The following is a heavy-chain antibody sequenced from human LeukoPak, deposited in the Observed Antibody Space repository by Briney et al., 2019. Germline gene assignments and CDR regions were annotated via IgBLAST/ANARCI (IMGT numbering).Heavy chain of an antibody. D-gene: IGHD2-15*01. CDR1: GFTFSSHD. V-gene: IGHV3-21*01. CDR2: ITTATSSYI. J-gene: IGHJ4*02. CDR3: ARDYGGPHYFDY. Sequence: PGGSLRLSCAASGFTFSSHDMNWVRQAPGKGLEWVSSITTATSSYIYYADSVKGRFTISRDDAKNSLYLQMDSLRAEDTAVYYCARDYGGPHYFDYWGLGTLVTVSS.